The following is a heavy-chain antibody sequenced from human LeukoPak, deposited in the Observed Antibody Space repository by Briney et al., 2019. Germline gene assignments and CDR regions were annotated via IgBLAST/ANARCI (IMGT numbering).Heavy chain of an antibody. CDR3: AKYDFWSGYVDY. J-gene: IGHJ4*02. Sequence: GGSLRLSCAASGFTFSSYAMSWVRQAPGKGLEWVLAISGSGGSTYYADSVKGRFTISRDNSKNTLYLQMNSLRAEDTAVYYCAKYDFWSGYVDYWGQGTLVTVSS. V-gene: IGHV3-23*01. CDR2: ISGSGGST. CDR1: GFTFSSYA. D-gene: IGHD3-3*01.